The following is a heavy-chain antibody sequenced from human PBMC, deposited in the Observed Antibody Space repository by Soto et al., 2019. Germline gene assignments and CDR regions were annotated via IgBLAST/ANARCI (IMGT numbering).Heavy chain of an antibody. D-gene: IGHD2-2*02. CDR3: ARGQGAAIGDYYYHGMDV. V-gene: IGHV3-73*01. J-gene: IGHJ6*02. CDR2: IRSRANNFAT. CDR1: GFIFSGSA. Sequence: GGSLRLSCAASGFIFSGSAIHWVRQASGKGLEWVGRIRSRANNFATSSAASVKGRFTFSRDDSKNTAYLQMNTLKPEDTAVYYCARGQGAAIGDYYYHGMDVWGQGTTVTVSS.